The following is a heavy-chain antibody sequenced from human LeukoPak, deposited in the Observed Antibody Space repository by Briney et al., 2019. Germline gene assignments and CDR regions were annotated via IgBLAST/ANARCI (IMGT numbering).Heavy chain of an antibody. CDR1: GFTFSNYE. V-gene: IGHV3-48*03. CDR2: ISSSGTTI. J-gene: IGHJ2*01. CDR3: AKHSGGYGYFDL. Sequence: PGGSLRLSCAASGFTFSNYEVNWVRQAPGMGLAWVSYISSSGTTIYYADSVKGRFTISRDTANTSLYLQMTSLQAEDTAVYYCAKHSGGYGYFDLWGRGTLVTVSS. D-gene: IGHD4-23*01.